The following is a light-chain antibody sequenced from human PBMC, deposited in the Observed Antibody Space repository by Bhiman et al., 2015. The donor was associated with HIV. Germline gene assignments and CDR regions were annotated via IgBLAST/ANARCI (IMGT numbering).Light chain of an antibody. J-gene: IGLJ1*01. CDR3: SSYTTSNTL. CDR1: SSDVGGYKY. V-gene: IGLV2-14*03. CDR2: DVN. Sequence: QSALTQPASMSGSPGPSITISCTGTSSDVGGYKYVSWYQQHPGKAPKLMIYDVNTRPSGVSNRFSGSKSDNTASLTIAGLQAEDEADYYCSSYTTSNTLFGTGTKVTVL.